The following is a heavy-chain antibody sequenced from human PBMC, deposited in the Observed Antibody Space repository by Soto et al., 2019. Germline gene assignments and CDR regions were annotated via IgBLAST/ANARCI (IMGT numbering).Heavy chain of an antibody. J-gene: IGHJ6*03. V-gene: IGHV1-2*02. CDR1: GYTFTGYY. Sequence: ASVKVSCKASGYTFTGYYMHWVRQAPGQGLEWMGWINPNSGGTNYAQKFQGRVTMTRNTSISTAYMELSSLRSEDTAVYYCARGRARYMDVWGKGTTVTVSS. D-gene: IGHD6-6*01. CDR2: INPNSGGT. CDR3: ARGRARYMDV.